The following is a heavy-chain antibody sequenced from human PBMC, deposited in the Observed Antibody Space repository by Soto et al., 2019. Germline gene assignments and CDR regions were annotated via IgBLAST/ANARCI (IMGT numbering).Heavy chain of an antibody. Sequence: RIRQPAGKGLEWIGHIYTSGSTDYNPSLKSRVTMSVDTSKNQFSLKLSSVTAADTAVYYGVRCGTAGYLDLWSRCTVVAVS. V-gene: IGHV4-4*07. D-gene: IGHD2-21*01. J-gene: IGHJ2*01. CDR2: IYTSGST. CDR3: VRCGTAGYLDL.